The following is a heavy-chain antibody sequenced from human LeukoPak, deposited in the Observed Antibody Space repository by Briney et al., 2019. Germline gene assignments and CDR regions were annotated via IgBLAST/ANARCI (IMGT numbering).Heavy chain of an antibody. CDR2: GDHLGEV. J-gene: IGHJ4*02. Sequence: PWETLSLTCTVSGGSVTSYYWSWIRQPPGKGLEWVGYGDHLGEVVYNPSLQSRVTISIDASNSQFSLRLTSVTATDTAVYHCARLSDLYNGTYLLDSWSQGTLVIVSS. D-gene: IGHD1-26*01. CDR3: ARLSDLYNGTYLLDS. V-gene: IGHV4-59*08. CDR1: GGSVTSYY.